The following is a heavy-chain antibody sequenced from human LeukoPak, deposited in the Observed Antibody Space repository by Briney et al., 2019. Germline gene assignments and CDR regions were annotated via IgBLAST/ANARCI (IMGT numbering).Heavy chain of an antibody. CDR2: ISSSSSYI. CDR1: GFTFSSYS. D-gene: IGHD2-2*01. CDR3: AREARDIVVVPAALTGYYYYYMDV. V-gene: IGHV3-21*01. J-gene: IGHJ6*03. Sequence: GGSLRLSCAASGFTFSSYSIHWVRQAPGKGLEWVSSISSSSSYIYYADSVKGRFTISRDNAKNSLYLQMNSLRAEDTAVYYCAREARDIVVVPAALTGYYYYYMDVWGKGTTVTVSS.